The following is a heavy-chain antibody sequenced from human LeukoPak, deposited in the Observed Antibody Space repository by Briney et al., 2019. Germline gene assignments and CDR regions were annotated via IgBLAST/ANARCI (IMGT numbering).Heavy chain of an antibody. D-gene: IGHD5-18*01. J-gene: IGHJ4*02. Sequence: GGSLRLSCAASEFNLSYYDMHWVRQTTGKGLECVSAIGAAGDTYYPGSVKGRFTISRENARNSLYLQMNSLRAEDTAVYYCARSPRGYSYGHIDYWGQGTLVTVSS. CDR1: EFNLSYYD. CDR2: IGAAGDT. V-gene: IGHV3-13*01. CDR3: ARSPRGYSYGHIDY.